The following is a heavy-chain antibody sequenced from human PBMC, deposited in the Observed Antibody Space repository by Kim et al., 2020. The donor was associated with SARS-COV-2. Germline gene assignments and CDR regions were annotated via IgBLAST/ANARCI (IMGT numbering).Heavy chain of an antibody. CDR1: EFIVSSNY. J-gene: IGHJ4*02. V-gene: IGHV3-53*01. D-gene: IGHD3-10*01. Sequence: GGSLRLSCAASEFIVSSNYMSWVRQAPGKGLEWVSVLYSGGSTYYADSVKGRFTISRDNSKNTLYLQMNSLRAEDTAVYYCARDFGEYYFDYWGQGTLVTVSS. CDR3: ARDFGEYYFDY. CDR2: LYSGGST.